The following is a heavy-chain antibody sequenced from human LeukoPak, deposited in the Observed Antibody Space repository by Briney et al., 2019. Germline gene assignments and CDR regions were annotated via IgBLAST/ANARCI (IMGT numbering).Heavy chain of an antibody. J-gene: IGHJ4*02. CDR2: VYPGDSDT. V-gene: IGHV5-51*01. CDR3: ARHIGYTSGYGDF. CDR1: GYSFTSYW. Sequence: GESLKISCKGSGYSFTSYWISWVRQMPGKGLEWMGIVYPGDSDTRHSPSFQGQVTISADKSINTAYLQWSSLKASDTAMYYCARHIGYTSGYGDFWGQGTLVTVSS. D-gene: IGHD5-18*01.